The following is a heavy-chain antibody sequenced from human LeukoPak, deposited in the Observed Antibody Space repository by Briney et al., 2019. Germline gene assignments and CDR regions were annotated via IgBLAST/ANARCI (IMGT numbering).Heavy chain of an antibody. J-gene: IGHJ6*03. D-gene: IGHD3-9*01. CDR1: GYTFTSYG. CDR2: ISVYNGNT. CDR3: ARMYYDILTGEAYYYYYMDV. V-gene: IGHV1-18*01. Sequence: GSVKVSCKASGYTFTSYGIGWVRQAPGQGVEWMGWISVYNGNTNNAKKLQGRVTITTETSTSTAYMELRSLRSDDTAVYYCARMYYDILTGEAYYYYYMDVWGKGTTVTVS.